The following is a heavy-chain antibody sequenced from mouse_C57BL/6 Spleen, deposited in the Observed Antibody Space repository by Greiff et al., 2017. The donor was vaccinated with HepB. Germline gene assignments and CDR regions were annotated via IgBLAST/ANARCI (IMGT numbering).Heavy chain of an antibody. Sequence: QVQLQQSGAELVRPGASVKLSCKASGYTFTDYYINWVKQRPGQGLEWIARIYPGSGNTYYNEKFKGKATLTAEKSSSTAYMQLSSLTSEDSAVYVCARIYYYAHYAMDYWGQGTSVTVSS. CDR3: ARIYYYAHYAMDY. J-gene: IGHJ4*01. CDR1: GYTFTDYY. D-gene: IGHD1-1*01. V-gene: IGHV1-76*01. CDR2: IYPGSGNT.